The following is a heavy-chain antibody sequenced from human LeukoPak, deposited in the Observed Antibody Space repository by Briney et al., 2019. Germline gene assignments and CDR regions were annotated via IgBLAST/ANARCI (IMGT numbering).Heavy chain of an antibody. CDR2: IYHSGST. D-gene: IGHD1-1*01. V-gene: IGHV4-38-2*02. J-gene: IGHJ3*02. CDR1: RYSISSGYF. Sequence: PSETLSLTCTVSRYSISSGYFWGWIRQPPGKGLEWIGSIYHSGSTYYNPSLKSRVTISVDKSKNQFSLKLSSVTAADTAVYYCARATKGVFGIWGQGTMVTVSS. CDR3: ARATKGVFGI.